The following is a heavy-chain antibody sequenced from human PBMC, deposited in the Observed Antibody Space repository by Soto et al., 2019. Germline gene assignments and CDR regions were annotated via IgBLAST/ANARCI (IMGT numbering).Heavy chain of an antibody. J-gene: IGHJ6*02. V-gene: IGHV3-15*07. CDR2: IKSKTDGGTT. CDR1: GFTFSNAW. CDR3: TTEYCSSTSCYLNYGMDV. Sequence: GGSLRLSCAASGFTFSNAWMNWVRQAPGKGLEWVGRIKSKTDGGTTDHAAPVKGRFTISRDDSKNTLYLQMNSLKTEDTAVYYCTTEYCSSTSCYLNYGMDVWGQGTTVTVSS. D-gene: IGHD2-2*01.